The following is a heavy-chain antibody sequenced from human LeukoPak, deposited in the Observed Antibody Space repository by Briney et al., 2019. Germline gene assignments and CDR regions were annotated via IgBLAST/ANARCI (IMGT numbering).Heavy chain of an antibody. CDR3: ARDKSSAWGWYTGYFDY. D-gene: IGHD6-19*01. CDR1: GGSISSYY. CDR2: IYYSGST. J-gene: IGHJ4*02. Sequence: SETLSLTCTVSGGSISSYYWSWIRQPPGKGLEWIGYIYYSGSTNYNPSLKSRVTISVDTSKNQFSLKLSSVTAADTAVYYCARDKSSAWGWYTGYFDYWGQGTLVTVSS. V-gene: IGHV4-59*01.